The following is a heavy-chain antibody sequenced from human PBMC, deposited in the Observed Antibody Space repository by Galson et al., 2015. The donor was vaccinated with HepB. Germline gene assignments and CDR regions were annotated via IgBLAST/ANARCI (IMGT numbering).Heavy chain of an antibody. CDR2: IQQHASER. V-gene: IGHV3-7*01. D-gene: IGHD3-10*01. CDR1: GFTFSDYW. J-gene: IGHJ3*02. Sequence: SLRLSCAASGFTFSDYWMNWVRQAPGQGLEWVANIQQHASERHYVDSVKGRFTISRDNAKNSLYLHMNSLRAEDTAIYYCARAVYYGSGSDAFDMWGQGTMVTVSS. CDR3: ARAVYYGSGSDAFDM.